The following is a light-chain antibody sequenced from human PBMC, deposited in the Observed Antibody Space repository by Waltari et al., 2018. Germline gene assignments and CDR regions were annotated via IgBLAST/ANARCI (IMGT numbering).Light chain of an antibody. CDR3: QSYDTTLSVV. CDR1: GSNIGAGYD. CDR2: GVN. Sequence: QSVLTQPPSVSGAPGQRVTISCSGSGSNIGAGYDVHWYRQLPGKAPTPLIYGVNTRPPGVSYRFSGSQFDTSASLAIAGLQADDEADYYCQSYDTTLSVVFGGGTKLTVL. J-gene: IGLJ2*01. V-gene: IGLV1-40*01.